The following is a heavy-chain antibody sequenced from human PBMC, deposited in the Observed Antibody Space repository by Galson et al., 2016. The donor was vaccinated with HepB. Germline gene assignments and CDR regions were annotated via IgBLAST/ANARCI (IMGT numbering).Heavy chain of an antibody. J-gene: IGHJ4*02. CDR3: ARVRSYNLHDGVFDY. CDR1: GDSVSSNSAA. Sequence: CAISGDSVSSNSAAWNWIRQSPSRGLEWLGRTYYRSKWYNDYAASVKSRTTINPGTSKNRFSLQLRSVTPEDTAVYYCARVRSYNLHDGVFDYWGQGILVTISS. V-gene: IGHV6-1*01. CDR2: TYYRSKWYN. D-gene: IGHD1-20*01.